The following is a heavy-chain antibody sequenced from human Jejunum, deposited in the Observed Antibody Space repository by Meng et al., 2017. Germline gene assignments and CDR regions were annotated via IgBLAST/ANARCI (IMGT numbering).Heavy chain of an antibody. CDR1: RYRFTNHY. Sequence: ASVKVSCKPSRYRFTNHYMHWVRQAPGQGLEWMGIIYPSGDSTKYAHNFQGRVTMTRDTSTSIDYMELSSLTSDDTAVYYCARDSGSHSPDYWGQGTLVTVSS. D-gene: IGHD3-10*01. CDR3: ARDSGSHSPDY. CDR2: IYPSGDST. V-gene: IGHV1-46*01. J-gene: IGHJ4*02.